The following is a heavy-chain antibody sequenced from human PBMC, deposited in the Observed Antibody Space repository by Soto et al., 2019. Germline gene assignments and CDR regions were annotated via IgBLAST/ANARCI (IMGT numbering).Heavy chain of an antibody. CDR1: GGSISSGGYS. D-gene: IGHD6-13*01. V-gene: IGHV4-30-2*02. J-gene: IGHJ4*02. CDR2: IYHSGST. CDR3: ASHSSHWPFFDF. Sequence: LSLTCAVSGGSISSGGYSWSWIRQPPGKGLEWIGYIYHSGSTYYNPSLKSRVTISVDTSKNQFSLKLSSVTAADTAVYYCASHSSHWPFFDFWGQGTLVTVSS.